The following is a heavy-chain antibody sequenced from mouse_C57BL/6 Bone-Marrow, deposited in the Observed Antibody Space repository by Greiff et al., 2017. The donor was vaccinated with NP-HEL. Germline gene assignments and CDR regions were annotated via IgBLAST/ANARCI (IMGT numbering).Heavy chain of an antibody. CDR3: ARHGHSSGYEGYAMDY. V-gene: IGHV1-62-2*01. CDR1: GYTFTEYT. Sequence: QVQLKESGAELVKPGASVKLSCKASGYTFTEYTIHWVKQRSGQGLEWIGWFYPGSGSIKYNEKFKDKATLTADKSSSTVYMELRRLTSEDSAVYFCARHGHSSGYEGYAMDYWGQGTSVTVSS. J-gene: IGHJ4*01. D-gene: IGHD3-2*02. CDR2: FYPGSGSI.